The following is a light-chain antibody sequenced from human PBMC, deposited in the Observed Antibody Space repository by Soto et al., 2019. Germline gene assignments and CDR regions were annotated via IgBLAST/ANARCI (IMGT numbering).Light chain of an antibody. CDR3: QNSATSPLT. CDR1: QSVSSNH. Sequence: EIVLTQSSGTLSLSPGERVTLSCRSSQSVSSNHLAWYQQKSGQAPRLLIYRASNRATGIPDRFSGSGSGTDVRLIISRLEPEDSAIYYCQNSATSPLTCGGGTKFEIK. V-gene: IGKV3-20*01. J-gene: IGKJ4*01. CDR2: RAS.